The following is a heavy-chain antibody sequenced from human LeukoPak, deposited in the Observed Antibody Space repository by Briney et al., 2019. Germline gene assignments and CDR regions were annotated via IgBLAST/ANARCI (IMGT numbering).Heavy chain of an antibody. Sequence: PSETLSLTCTVSGGSISNSSSYWGWIRQPPGKGLEWIGSIYYSGSTYYNPSLKSRVTISVDTSKNQFSLKLSSVTAADTAVYYCARRPVLGYCSGGSCYDSARFDPWGQGTLVTVSS. CDR3: ARRPVLGYCSGGSCYDSARFDP. J-gene: IGHJ5*02. V-gene: IGHV4-39*01. D-gene: IGHD2-15*01. CDR1: GGSISNSSSY. CDR2: IYYSGST.